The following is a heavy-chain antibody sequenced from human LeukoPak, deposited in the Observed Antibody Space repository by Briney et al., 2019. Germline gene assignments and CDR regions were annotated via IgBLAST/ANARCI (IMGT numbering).Heavy chain of an antibody. CDR2: IYYSGST. D-gene: IGHD2-2*01. J-gene: IGHJ6*02. Sequence: SETLSLTCTVSGGSISSGDYYWSWIRQPPGKGLEWIGYIYYSGSTYYNPSLKSRVTISVDTSKNQFSLKLSSVTAADTAVYYCARLGVVVPAAMEGYYYYGMDVWGQGTTVTVSS. CDR3: ARLGVVVPAAMEGYYYYGMDV. CDR1: GGSISSGDYY. V-gene: IGHV4-30-4*01.